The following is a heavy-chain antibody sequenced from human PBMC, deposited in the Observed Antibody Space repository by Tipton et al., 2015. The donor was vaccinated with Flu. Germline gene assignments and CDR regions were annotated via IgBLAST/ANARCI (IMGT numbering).Heavy chain of an antibody. CDR1: GGSISSSSYY. J-gene: IGHJ3*02. Sequence: TLSLTCTVSGGSISSSSYYWGWIRQPPGKGLEWIGSIYYSGNTYYNPSLKSRVTISVDTSKNQFSLKLSSVTAADTAVYYCARDGFITMIVVVTPGAFDIGGEGKMVSVYS. V-gene: IGHV4-39*07. CDR3: ARDGFITMIVVVTPGAFDI. CDR2: IYYSGNT. D-gene: IGHD3-22*01.